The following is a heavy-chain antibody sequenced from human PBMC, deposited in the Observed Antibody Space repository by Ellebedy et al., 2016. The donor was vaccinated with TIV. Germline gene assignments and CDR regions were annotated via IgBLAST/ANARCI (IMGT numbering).Heavy chain of an antibody. Sequence: GESLKISCAASGFTVSFNYMSWVRQAPGKGLEWVSIIYSGGSTYYADSVKGRFTISRDNSKNTLYLQMNSLRAEDTAVYYCARDVATIPLMVSGYGMDVWGRGTTVTVSS. CDR2: IYSGGST. J-gene: IGHJ6*02. V-gene: IGHV3-66*01. D-gene: IGHD2-8*01. CDR1: GFTVSFNY. CDR3: ARDVATIPLMVSGYGMDV.